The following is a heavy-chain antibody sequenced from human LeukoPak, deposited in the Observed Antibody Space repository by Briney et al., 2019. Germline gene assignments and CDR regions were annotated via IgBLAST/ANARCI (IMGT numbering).Heavy chain of an antibody. V-gene: IGHV4-59*01. CDR3: ARGFGSPDY. CDR1: GVSISSYY. CDR2: IYYSGST. Sequence: SETLSLTCTVSGVSISSYYWSWLRQPQGKGLEWIGHIYYSGSTTYNPSLKSRVTISVDTSKNQFSLNLSSVTAADTAVYYCARGFGSPDYWGQGTLVTVSS. J-gene: IGHJ4*02. D-gene: IGHD3-16*01.